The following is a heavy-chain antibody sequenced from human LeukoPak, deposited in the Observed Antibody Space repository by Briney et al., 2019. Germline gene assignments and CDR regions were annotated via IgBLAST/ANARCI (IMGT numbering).Heavy chain of an antibody. CDR2: ISGSGGST. J-gene: IGHJ4*02. Sequence: GGSLRLSCAASGFTFSSYAMSWVRQAPGKGLEWVSAISGSGGSTYYADSVKGRFTISRDNSKNPLYLQMNSLRAEDTAVYYCAKVSVRGVIILPYYFDYWGQGTLVTVSS. CDR1: GFTFSSYA. CDR3: AKVSVRGVIILPYYFDY. D-gene: IGHD3-10*01. V-gene: IGHV3-23*01.